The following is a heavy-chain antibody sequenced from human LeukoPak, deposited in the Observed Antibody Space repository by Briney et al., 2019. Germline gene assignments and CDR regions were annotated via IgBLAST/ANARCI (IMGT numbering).Heavy chain of an antibody. CDR2: IYYSGST. J-gene: IGHJ4*02. V-gene: IGHV4-59*01. D-gene: IGHD3-9*01. CDR1: GGSISSYY. CDR3: ARVYYDIFAYEPGHYYFDY. Sequence: SETLSLTCTVSGGSISSYYWSWIRQPPGKGLEWIGYIYYSGSTNYNPSLKSRVTISVDTSKNQFSLKLSSVTAADTAVYYCARVYYDIFAYEPGHYYFDYWGQGTLVTVSS.